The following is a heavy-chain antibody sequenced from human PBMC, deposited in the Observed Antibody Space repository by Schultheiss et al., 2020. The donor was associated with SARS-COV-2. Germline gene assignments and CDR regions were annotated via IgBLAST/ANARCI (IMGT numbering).Heavy chain of an antibody. CDR2: INPSGGST. CDR1: GYTFTSYY. V-gene: IGHV1-46*01. D-gene: IGHD6-13*01. Sequence: ASVKVSCKASGYTFTSYYMHWVRQAPGQGLEWMGIINPSGGSTSYAQKYQGRVTMTRDTSTSTVYMELRSLRSEDTAVYYFARERFGIAAAGRVFDYWGQGTLVTVAS. J-gene: IGHJ4*02. CDR3: ARERFGIAAAGRVFDY.